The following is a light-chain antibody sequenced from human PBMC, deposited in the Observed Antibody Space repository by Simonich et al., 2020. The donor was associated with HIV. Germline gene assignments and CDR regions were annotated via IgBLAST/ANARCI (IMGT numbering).Light chain of an antibody. Sequence: DIVMTQSPDSLAVSLGERATFHCKSSRSVLYSSNNKNYLAWYQQKPGQPPKLLIYWASTRESGVPDRFSASGSGTDFTLTISSLQAEDVAIYYCQQYYSTPPTFGQGTKVEIK. J-gene: IGKJ1*01. CDR3: QQYYSTPPT. CDR1: RSVLYSSNNKNY. CDR2: WAS. V-gene: IGKV4-1*01.